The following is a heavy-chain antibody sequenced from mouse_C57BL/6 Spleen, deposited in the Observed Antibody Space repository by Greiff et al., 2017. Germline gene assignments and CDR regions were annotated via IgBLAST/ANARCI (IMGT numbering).Heavy chain of an antibody. CDR2: IYPSDSET. Sequence: QVQLQQPGAELVRPGSSVKLSCKASGYTFTSYWMDWVKQRPGQGLEWIGNIYPSDSETHYNQKFKDKATLTVDKSSSTAYMQLSSLTSEDSAVYYWAREGGLYYFDYWGQGTTLTVSS. D-gene: IGHD1-1*02. CDR3: AREGGLYYFDY. CDR1: GYTFTSYW. J-gene: IGHJ2*01. V-gene: IGHV1-61*01.